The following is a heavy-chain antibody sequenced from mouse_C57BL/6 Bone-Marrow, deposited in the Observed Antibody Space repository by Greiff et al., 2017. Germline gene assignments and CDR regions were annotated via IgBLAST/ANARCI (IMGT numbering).Heavy chain of an antibody. J-gene: IGHJ4*01. CDR1: GFTFSDYY. CDR3: ARDRGDYDYDGGYAMDY. D-gene: IGHD2-4*01. Sequence: EVKLVESEGGLVQPGSSMKLSCTASGFTFSDYYMAWVRQVPEKGLEWVANINYDGSSTYYLDSLKSRFIISRDNAKNILYLQMSSLKSEDTATYYCARDRGDYDYDGGYAMDYWGQGTSVTVSS. CDR2: INYDGSST. V-gene: IGHV5-16*01.